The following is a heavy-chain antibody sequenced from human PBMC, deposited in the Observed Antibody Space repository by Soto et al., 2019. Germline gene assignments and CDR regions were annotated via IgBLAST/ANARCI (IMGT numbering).Heavy chain of an antibody. D-gene: IGHD3-9*01. Sequence: EVQLVESGGGLVQPGGSLRLSCAASGFTFSRYTMNWVRQAPGKGLECISYISSSSSTIYYADSVKGRFTISRDNAENSLYLQMNSLRAEDTAVYYCARGSGATTHYEILTGYYGAYWGQGTLVTVSS. CDR2: ISSSSSTI. CDR1: GFTFSRYT. V-gene: IGHV3-48*01. CDR3: ARGSGATTHYEILTGYYGAY. J-gene: IGHJ4*02.